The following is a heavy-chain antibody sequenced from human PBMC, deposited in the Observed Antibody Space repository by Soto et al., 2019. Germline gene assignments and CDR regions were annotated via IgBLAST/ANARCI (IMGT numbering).Heavy chain of an antibody. V-gene: IGHV3-23*01. J-gene: IGHJ5*02. D-gene: IGHD5-12*01. CDR2: ISGGGDST. CDR3: SKWDGYGDQ. CDR1: GFTFSTNS. Sequence: EVQLLESGGGLVQPGGSLRLSCAASGFTFSTNSMTWVRQAPGKGLEWVCGISGGGDSTHYADSVKGRFTISRDNSKNMVHLQMNSLTADDTAVYFCSKWDGYGDQWGQGTRVIVSS.